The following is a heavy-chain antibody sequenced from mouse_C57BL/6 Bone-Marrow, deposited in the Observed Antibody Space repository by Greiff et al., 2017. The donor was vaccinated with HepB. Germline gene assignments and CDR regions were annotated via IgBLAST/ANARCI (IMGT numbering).Heavy chain of an antibody. V-gene: IGHV1-15*01. Sequence: LVESGAELVRPGASVTLSCKASGYTFTDYEMHWVKQTPVHGLEWIGAIDPETGGTAYNQKFKGKAILTADKSSSTAYMELRSLTSEDSAVYYCTRYSYYYAMDYWGQGTSVTVSS. CDR1: GYTFTDYE. J-gene: IGHJ4*01. CDR2: IDPETGGT. CDR3: TRYSYYYAMDY. D-gene: IGHD2-12*01.